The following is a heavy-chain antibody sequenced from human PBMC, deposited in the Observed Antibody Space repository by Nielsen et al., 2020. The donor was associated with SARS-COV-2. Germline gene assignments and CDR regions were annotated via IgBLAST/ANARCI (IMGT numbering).Heavy chain of an antibody. V-gene: IGHV3-74*01. CDR2: INPSGSGT. Sequence: GESLKISCSASGFTFSSTWMDWVRQAPGQGLVWVSRINPSGSGTAYADSVKGRFAVSRDNAENTVVLQIHSLRVEDTAVYYCARAYSGYDSTDYWGQGTLVTVSS. CDR3: ARAYSGYDSTDY. J-gene: IGHJ4*02. CDR1: GFTFSSTW. D-gene: IGHD5-12*01.